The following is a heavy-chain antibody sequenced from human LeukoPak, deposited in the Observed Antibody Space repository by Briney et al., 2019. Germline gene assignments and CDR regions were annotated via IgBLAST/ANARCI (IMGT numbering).Heavy chain of an antibody. CDR2: IYTSGST. CDR3: ARVDYDYVWGSLHQSYYFDY. D-gene: IGHD3-16*01. CDR1: GGSISSYY. J-gene: IGHJ4*02. V-gene: IGHV4-4*07. Sequence: SETLSLTCTVSGGSISSYYWSWIRQPAGKGLEWIGRIYTSGSTNYNPSLKSRVTMSVDTSKNQFSLKLSSVTAADTAVYYCARVDYDYVWGSLHQSYYFDYWGQGTLVTVSS.